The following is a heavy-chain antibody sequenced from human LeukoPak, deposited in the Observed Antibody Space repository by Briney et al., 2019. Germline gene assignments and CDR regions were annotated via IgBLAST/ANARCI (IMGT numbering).Heavy chain of an antibody. D-gene: IGHD3-10*01. V-gene: IGHV3-7*01. CDR2: IKQDGREN. CDR1: GFTFSSYW. Sequence: GGSLRLSCAASGFTFSSYWMGWVRQAPGKGLEWLANIKQDGRENYYVDSVKGRFTISRDNAKNSLYLQMNSLRAEDTAVYYCARVWFGESLGHTYYYYYYMDVWGKGTTVTVSS. CDR3: ARVWFGESLGHTYYYYYYMDV. J-gene: IGHJ6*03.